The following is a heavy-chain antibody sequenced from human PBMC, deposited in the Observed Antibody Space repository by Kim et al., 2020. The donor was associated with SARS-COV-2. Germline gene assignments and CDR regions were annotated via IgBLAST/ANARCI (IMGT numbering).Heavy chain of an antibody. Sequence: GGSLRLSCTASGFNFRSYYMAWVRQAPGKGLECVADISHDPRTTKYLDSVKGRFIISRDDAKNSLYLQMNSLRVEDTAVYYCVRDGFSSNWNLDYWGQGT. J-gene: IGHJ4*02. CDR2: ISHDPRTT. V-gene: IGHV3-7*01. CDR3: VRDGFSSNWNLDY. D-gene: IGHD1-20*01. CDR1: GFNFRSYY.